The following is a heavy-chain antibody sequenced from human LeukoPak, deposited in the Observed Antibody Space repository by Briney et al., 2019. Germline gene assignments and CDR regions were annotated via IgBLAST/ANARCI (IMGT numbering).Heavy chain of an antibody. J-gene: IGHJ3*02. CDR2: MYTSGGT. CDR1: GGSGSSGSYY. Sequence: TLSLTCTVSGGSGSSGSYYWTWIRQPPGRGLQWIGRMYTSGGTNYNPSLRSRVTISGDTSKNQFSLKLKSVTASDTAVYYCVRGRWVPEYCSRTSCPNDAFDIWGQGTMVTVSS. D-gene: IGHD2-2*01. CDR3: VRGRWVPEYCSRTSCPNDAFDI. V-gene: IGHV4-61*02.